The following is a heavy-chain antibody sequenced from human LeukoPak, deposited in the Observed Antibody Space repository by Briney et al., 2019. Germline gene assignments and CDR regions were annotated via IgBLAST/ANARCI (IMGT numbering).Heavy chain of an antibody. CDR1: GYTFTSYD. D-gene: IGHD1-1*01. CDR3: ARGRHNNC. J-gene: IGHJ3*01. V-gene: IGHV1-8*01. CDR2: VSPNSGNT. Sequence: PSVKVSCKSSGYTFTSYDISWVRHATGQGLEWMGWVSPNSGNTGYAQKFQGRVIMTRNTSISTAYMELSSLRSEDTAVYYCARGRHNNCWGQGTMVTVSS.